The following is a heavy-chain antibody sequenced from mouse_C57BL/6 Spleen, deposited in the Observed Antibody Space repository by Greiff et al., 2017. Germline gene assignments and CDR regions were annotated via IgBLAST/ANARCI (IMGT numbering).Heavy chain of an antibody. V-gene: IGHV1-15*01. CDR1: GYIFTDYE. J-gene: IGHJ1*03. CDR3: TNLTGNWDFDV. Sequence: VQLQQSGAELVRPGASVTLSCKASGYIFTDYEMPWVKQTPVHGLEWIGAVDPETGNTAYNQKFKDKAILTADKSSSTAYMEFRSLTSEDAAVYYCTNLTGNWDFDVWGTGTTVTVSS. CDR2: VDPETGNT. D-gene: IGHD4-1*01.